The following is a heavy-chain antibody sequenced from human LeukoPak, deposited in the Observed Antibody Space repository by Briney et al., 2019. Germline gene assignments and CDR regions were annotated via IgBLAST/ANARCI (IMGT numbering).Heavy chain of an antibody. CDR2: IYYSGST. CDR3: ARTGYYYDSSGYYYGGSIDY. CDR1: GGSISSSSYY. J-gene: IGHJ4*02. D-gene: IGHD3-22*01. Sequence: PSETLSLTCTVSGGSISSSSYYWGWIRQPPGKGLEWIGSIYYSGSTYYNPSLKSRVTISVDTSKNQFSLKLSSVTAADTAVYYCARTGYYYDSSGYYYGGSIDYWGQGTLVTVSS. V-gene: IGHV4-39*01.